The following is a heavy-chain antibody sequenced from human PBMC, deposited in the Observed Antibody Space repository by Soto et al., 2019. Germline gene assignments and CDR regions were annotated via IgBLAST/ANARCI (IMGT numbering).Heavy chain of an antibody. J-gene: IGHJ4*02. V-gene: IGHV1-69*02. Sequence: QVHLVQSGAELRKPGSSVRVSCKASGDTFNSYTINWVRQAPGLGLEWMGRTIPILSMSNYALKFQGRLTITADNSTSTAYMVLSSLRSEDTAIYYCATYSGSGSQAFDYWGQGALVTVSS. CDR1: GDTFNSYT. D-gene: IGHD3-10*01. CDR3: ATYSGSGSQAFDY. CDR2: TIPILSMS.